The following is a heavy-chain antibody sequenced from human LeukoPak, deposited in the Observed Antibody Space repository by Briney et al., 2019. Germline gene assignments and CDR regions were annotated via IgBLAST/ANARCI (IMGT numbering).Heavy chain of an antibody. CDR2: ISYDGSNK. CDR1: GFTFSSYG. D-gene: IGHD2-2*01. CDR3: AKSRGCSSTSCLVDY. V-gene: IGHV3-30*18. J-gene: IGHJ4*02. Sequence: GRSLRLSCAASGFTFSSYGMHWVRQAPGKGLEWVAVISYDGSNKCYADSVKGRFTISRDNSKNTLYLQMNSLRAEDTAVYYCAKSRGCSSTSCLVDYWGQGTLVTVSS.